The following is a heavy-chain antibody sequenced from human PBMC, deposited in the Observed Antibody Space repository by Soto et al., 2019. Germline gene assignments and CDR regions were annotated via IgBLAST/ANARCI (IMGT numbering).Heavy chain of an antibody. J-gene: IGHJ4*02. D-gene: IGHD3-16*01. Sequence: QVQLVQSGAEVKKPGASVKVSCRAYGYTFIDYYMHWVRQAPGQGLEWMGIINPRAGSTTYAPRFQCRVTMTRDTSTDTAYMEVNSLTSEDTAVYYCARGPGGDGYNVDYWGQGTLVTVSS. CDR2: INPRAGST. V-gene: IGHV1-46*01. CDR3: ARGPGGDGYNVDY. CDR1: GYTFIDYY.